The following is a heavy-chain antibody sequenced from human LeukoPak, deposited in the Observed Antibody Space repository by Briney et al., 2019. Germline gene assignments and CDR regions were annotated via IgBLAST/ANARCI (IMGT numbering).Heavy chain of an antibody. V-gene: IGHV3-53*01. D-gene: IGHD2-15*01. Sequence: GGSPRLSCAASGFTVSSNYMSWVRQAPGKGLEWVSVIYSGGSTYYVDSVKGRFTISRDNSKNTLYLQMNSLRAEDTAVYYCARGHCSGGSCYSRGPYYFDYWGQGTLVTVSS. CDR1: GFTVSSNY. J-gene: IGHJ4*02. CDR3: ARGHCSGGSCYSRGPYYFDY. CDR2: IYSGGST.